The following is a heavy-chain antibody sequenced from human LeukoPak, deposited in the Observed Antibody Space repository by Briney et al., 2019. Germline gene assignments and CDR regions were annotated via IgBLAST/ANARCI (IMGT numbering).Heavy chain of an antibody. J-gene: IGHJ4*02. Sequence: PGGSLRLSCAASGFTFSSYWMHWVRQAPGQGLVWVSRISDDGSSTTNANSVKGRFTTSRDNAKNTVYLQMNSLGVEDTAVYYCARDCGASGCDYWGQGTLVTVSS. D-gene: IGHD5-12*01. CDR2: ISDDGSST. CDR1: GFTFSSYW. V-gene: IGHV3-74*01. CDR3: ARDCGASGCDY.